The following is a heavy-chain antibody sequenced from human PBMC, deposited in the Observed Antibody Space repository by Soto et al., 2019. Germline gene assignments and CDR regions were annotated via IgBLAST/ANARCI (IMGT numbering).Heavy chain of an antibody. D-gene: IGHD3-3*01. CDR3: ARVKRYYDFWSGYYTTYYYGMDV. CDR2: INSDGSST. J-gene: IGHJ6*02. V-gene: IGHV3-74*01. Sequence: GGSLRLSCAASGFTFSSYWMHWVRQAPGKGLVWVSRINSDGSSTSYADSVKGRFTISRDNAKNTLYLQMNSLRAEDTAVYYCARVKRYYDFWSGYYTTYYYGMDVWGQGTTVTVSS. CDR1: GFTFSSYW.